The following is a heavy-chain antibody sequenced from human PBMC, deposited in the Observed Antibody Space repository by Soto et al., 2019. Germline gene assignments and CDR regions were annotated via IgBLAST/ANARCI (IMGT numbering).Heavy chain of an antibody. CDR2: IYWDDDK. V-gene: IGHV2-5*02. Sequence: QITLKESGPTLVKPTQTLTLTCTFSGFSLSTSGVGVGWIRQPPGKALEWLALIYWDDDKRYSPSLKSRLTISTDTSKIQMVLSLSRMDAEDTAPYYCAHRPPYCISTRCYPGFYYDYGMDVWGQGTTVTVSS. D-gene: IGHD2-2*01. CDR3: AHRPPYCISTRCYPGFYYDYGMDV. CDR1: GFSLSTSGVG. J-gene: IGHJ6*02.